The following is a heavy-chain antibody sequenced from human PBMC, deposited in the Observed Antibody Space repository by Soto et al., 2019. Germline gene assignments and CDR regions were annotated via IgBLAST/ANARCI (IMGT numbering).Heavy chain of an antibody. CDR1: GFTFSSFG. CDR2: IWYDGSKK. J-gene: IGHJ6*02. CDR3: ARDASYYSLWSGYYPSRNGMDV. V-gene: IGHV3-33*01. D-gene: IGHD3-3*01. Sequence: QVQVVESGGGVVQPGRSLRLSCAASGFTFSSFGMHWVRQAPGKGREGVSLIWYDGSKKSYGDSVKGRFTITRDNSRNTVYLQMNSLRADDTAVYYCARDASYYSLWSGYYPSRNGMDVWGQGTTVTVSS.